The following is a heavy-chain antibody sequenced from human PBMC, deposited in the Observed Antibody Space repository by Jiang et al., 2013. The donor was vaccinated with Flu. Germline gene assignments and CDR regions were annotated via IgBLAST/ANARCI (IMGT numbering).Heavy chain of an antibody. CDR3: ARSPNDRYYYDSSGLQNWYFDL. D-gene: IGHD3-22*01. V-gene: IGHV2-5*02. CDR1: GFSLSTSGVG. Sequence: KPTQTLTLTCTFSGFSLSTSGVGVGRIRQPPGKALEWLALIYWDDDKRYSPSLKSRLTITKDTSKNQVVLTMTNMDPVDTATYYCARSPNDRYYYDSSGLQNWYFDLWGRGTLVTVSS. J-gene: IGHJ2*01. CDR2: IYWDDDK.